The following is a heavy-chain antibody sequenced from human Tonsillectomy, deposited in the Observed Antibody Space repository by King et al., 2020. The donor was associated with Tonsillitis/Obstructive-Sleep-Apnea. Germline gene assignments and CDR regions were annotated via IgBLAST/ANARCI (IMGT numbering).Heavy chain of an antibody. CDR2: ISSSSSTI. D-gene: IGHD2-21*02. CDR3: ARGETYCGGDLYSGPDY. Sequence: VQLVESGGGLVQPGGSLRISCAASGFTFSSYEMNWVRQAPGKGLEWVSYISSSSSTIYYADSVKGRFTISRDNAKNSLYLQMNSLRAEDTAVYYCARGETYCGGDLYSGPDYWGQGTLVTVSS. CDR1: GFTFSSYE. J-gene: IGHJ4*02. V-gene: IGHV3-48*03.